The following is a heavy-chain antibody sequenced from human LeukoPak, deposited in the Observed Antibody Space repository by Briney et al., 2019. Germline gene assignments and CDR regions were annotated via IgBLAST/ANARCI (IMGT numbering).Heavy chain of an antibody. J-gene: IGHJ6*03. D-gene: IGHD3-3*01. CDR3: ASGPQYYDFWSGYLSYYYYYYMDV. CDR2: IYYSGST. V-gene: IGHV4-31*03. Sequence: SETLSLTCTVSGGSISSGGHYWSWIRQHPGKGLEWIGYIYYSGSTYYNPSLKSRVTISVDTSKNQFSLKLSSVTAADTAVYYCASGPQYYDFWSGYLSYYYYYYMDVWGKGTTVTVS. CDR1: GGSISSGGHY.